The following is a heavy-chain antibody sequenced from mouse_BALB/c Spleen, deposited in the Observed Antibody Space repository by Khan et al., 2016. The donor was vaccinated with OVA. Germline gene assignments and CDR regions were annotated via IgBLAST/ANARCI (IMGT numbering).Heavy chain of an antibody. CDR2: INPTSGYT. J-gene: IGHJ2*01. Sequence: QVQLKQSGAELAKPGASVKMSCKASGYTFTTYWMHWVKQRPGQGLEWMGYINPTSGYTDYNEKFKDRVTLSADRSSSTAYMQLSSLTSKYSGVFYCTRDRIDYWGQGTTLTVSS. CDR3: TRDRIDY. CDR1: GYTFTTYW. V-gene: IGHV1-7*01.